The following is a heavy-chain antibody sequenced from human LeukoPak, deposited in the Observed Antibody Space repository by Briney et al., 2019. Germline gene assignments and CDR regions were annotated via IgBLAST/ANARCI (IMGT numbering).Heavy chain of an antibody. D-gene: IGHD2-8*01. V-gene: IGHV3-15*01. J-gene: IGHJ3*02. CDR1: EFTFAITW. Sequence: GASLRTSCAAPEFTFAITWVSSVCKARGEGQGRVGVIRNKPDGGTKDYAAPVKGRFTISRDDSKNTLFLQMNSLQTEDTAIYYCTKFNDKDAFDMWGQGTTVTVSS. CDR3: TKFNDKDAFDM. CDR2: IRNKPDGGTK.